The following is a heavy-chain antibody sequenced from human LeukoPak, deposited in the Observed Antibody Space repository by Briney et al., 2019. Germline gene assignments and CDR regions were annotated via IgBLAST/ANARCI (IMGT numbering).Heavy chain of an antibody. D-gene: IGHD3-22*01. V-gene: IGHV3-30-3*01. J-gene: IGHJ4*02. CDR2: ISYDGSNK. CDR3: ATSSGYPDY. CDR1: GFTFSSDA. Sequence: GGSLRLSCAASGFTFSSDAMHRVRQAPGKGLEWVAVISYDGSNKYYADSVKGRFTISRDNSKNTLYLQMNSLRAEDTAMYYCATSSGYPDYWGQGTLVTVSS.